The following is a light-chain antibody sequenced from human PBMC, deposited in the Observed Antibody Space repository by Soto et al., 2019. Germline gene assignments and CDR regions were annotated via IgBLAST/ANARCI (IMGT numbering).Light chain of an antibody. Sequence: DIQMTQSPSSLSASVGDRVTITGQATQDINSYLGGYQQKPGKAPKLLIFDAANLETGVPSRFSGSGSGTDFTFTISSLQPEDFATYYCQQYDNLPLTFGGGTKVDIK. CDR3: QQYDNLPLT. V-gene: IGKV1-33*01. CDR2: DAA. CDR1: QDINSY. J-gene: IGKJ4*01.